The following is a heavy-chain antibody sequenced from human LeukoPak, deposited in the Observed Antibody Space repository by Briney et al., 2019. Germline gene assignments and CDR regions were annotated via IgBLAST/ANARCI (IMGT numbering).Heavy chain of an antibody. D-gene: IGHD1-7*01. CDR3: ARVYNWNWAGFSDY. CDR2: ISAYNGNT. Sequence: ASMKVSCKASGYTFTSYGISWVRQAPGQGLEWMGWISAYNGNTNYAQKLQGRVTMTTDTSTSTAYMELRSLRSDDTAVYYCARVYNWNWAGFSDYWGQGTLVTVSS. V-gene: IGHV1-18*01. J-gene: IGHJ4*02. CDR1: GYTFTSYG.